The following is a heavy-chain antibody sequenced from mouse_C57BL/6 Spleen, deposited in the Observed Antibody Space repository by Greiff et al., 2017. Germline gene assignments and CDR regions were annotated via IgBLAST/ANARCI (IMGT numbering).Heavy chain of an antibody. J-gene: IGHJ4*01. CDR3: ARSRTARMDY. D-gene: IGHD3-2*01. Sequence: VQLQQPGAELVMPGASVKLSCKASGYTFTSYWMHWVKQRPGQGLEWIGEIDPSASYTNYNQKFKGKSTLTVDKSSSTAYMQLSSLTSEDSAVYYCARSRTARMDYWGQGTSVTVSS. CDR2: IDPSASYT. CDR1: GYTFTSYW. V-gene: IGHV1-69*01.